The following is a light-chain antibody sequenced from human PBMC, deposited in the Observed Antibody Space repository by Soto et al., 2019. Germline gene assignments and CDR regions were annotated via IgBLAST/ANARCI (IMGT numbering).Light chain of an antibody. V-gene: IGKV1-13*02. CDR2: DVS. Sequence: AFQVTQSPSSLSASVGDRVTMTCRASQDIRGALAWYQQKSGKPPNLLIYDVSTLEGGVPSRFSGSGSGTEFTLTISSLQPEDFGTYYCQQFNSYPITFGHGTRLAIK. CDR1: QDIRGA. J-gene: IGKJ5*01. CDR3: QQFNSYPIT.